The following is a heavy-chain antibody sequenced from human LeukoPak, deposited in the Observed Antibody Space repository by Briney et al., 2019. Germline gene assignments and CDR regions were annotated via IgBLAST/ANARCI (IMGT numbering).Heavy chain of an antibody. D-gene: IGHD4-11*01. Sequence: GESLKISCKGSGYSFTNYWIGWVRQMPGNGLEWMGIIYPGDSDTRYSPSFQGQVTISADKSISTAYLQWSSLKASDTAMYYCARRTDPYYSNYVHFDYWGQGTLVTVSS. CDR1: GYSFTNYW. CDR2: IYPGDSDT. CDR3: ARRTDPYYSNYVHFDY. V-gene: IGHV5-51*01. J-gene: IGHJ4*02.